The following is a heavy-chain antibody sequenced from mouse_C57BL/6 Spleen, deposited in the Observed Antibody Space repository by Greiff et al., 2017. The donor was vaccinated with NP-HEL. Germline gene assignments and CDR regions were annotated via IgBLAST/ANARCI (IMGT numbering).Heavy chain of an antibody. CDR2: INPSTGGT. CDR3: ARGPYYYGRGYYAMDY. J-gene: IGHJ4*01. Sequence: EVKLVESGPELVKPGASVKISCKASGYSFTGYYMNWVKQSPEKSLEWIGEINPSTGGTTYNQKFKAKATLTVDKSSSTAYMQLKSLTSEDSAVYYCARGPYYYGRGYYAMDYWGQGTSVTVSS. V-gene: IGHV1-42*01. CDR1: GYSFTGYY. D-gene: IGHD1-1*01.